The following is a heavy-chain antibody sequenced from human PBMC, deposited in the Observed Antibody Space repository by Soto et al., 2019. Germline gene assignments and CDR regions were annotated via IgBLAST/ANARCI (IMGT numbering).Heavy chain of an antibody. Sequence: SKTLSLNCAISGDSVSNNNAAWNWIRQSPSRGLEWLGTTYYRSKWYTDYAVSLKSRIAINSDTSKNQFSLLLHSVTPEDTAVYYCARDCSGRNCYPHSYDYGLDAWGQGSKVTVSS. CDR1: GDSVSNNNAA. CDR2: TYYRSKWYT. J-gene: IGHJ6*02. CDR3: ARDCSGRNCYPHSYDYGLDA. D-gene: IGHD2-15*01. V-gene: IGHV6-1*01.